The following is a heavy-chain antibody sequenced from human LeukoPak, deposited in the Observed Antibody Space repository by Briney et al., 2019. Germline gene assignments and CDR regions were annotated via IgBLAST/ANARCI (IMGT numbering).Heavy chain of an antibody. V-gene: IGHV1-46*01. CDR1: GYTFTSYY. J-gene: IGHJ4*02. CDR2: INPSGGGT. Sequence: ASVKVSCKASGYTFTSYYMHWVRQAPGQGLEWMGIINPSGGGTSYAQKFQGRVTMTRDMSTSTVHMELSSLRSEDTAVYYCAREAPGYYYDSSSYHPSETFDYWGQGTLVTVSS. CDR3: AREAPGYYYDSSSYHPSETFDY. D-gene: IGHD3-22*01.